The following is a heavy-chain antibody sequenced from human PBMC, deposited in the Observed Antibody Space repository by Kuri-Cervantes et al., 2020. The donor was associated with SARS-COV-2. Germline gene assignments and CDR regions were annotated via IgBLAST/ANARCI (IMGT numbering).Heavy chain of an antibody. D-gene: IGHD1-26*01. CDR3: ANTPVGATRDY. J-gene: IGHJ4*02. CDR2: ISSGSDSI. Sequence: GESLKISCAASGFTFSPYNMSWVRQAPGKGLDWVSSISSGSDSIWYIDSVKGRFTISRDNANNSLYLQMNSLRAEDTAVYYCANTPVGATRDYWGQGTLVTVSS. CDR1: GFTFSPYN. V-gene: IGHV3-21*04.